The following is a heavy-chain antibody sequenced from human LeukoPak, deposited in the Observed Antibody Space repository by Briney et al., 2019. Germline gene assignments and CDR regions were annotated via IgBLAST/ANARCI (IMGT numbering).Heavy chain of an antibody. D-gene: IGHD3-10*01. J-gene: IGHJ5*02. V-gene: IGHV3-23*01. CDR1: GDSFTGYY. Sequence: PSETLSLTCAVYGDSFTGYYWSWVRQAPGKGLEWVSAISGSGGSTYYADSVKGRFTISRDNSKNTLYLQMNSLRAEDTAVYYCAKSMVRGVIITYPWFDPWGREPWSPSPQ. CDR3: AKSMVRGVIITYPWFDP. CDR2: ISGSGGST.